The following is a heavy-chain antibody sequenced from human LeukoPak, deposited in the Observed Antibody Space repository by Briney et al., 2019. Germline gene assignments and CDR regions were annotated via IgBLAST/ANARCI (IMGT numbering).Heavy chain of an antibody. J-gene: IGHJ4*02. CDR1: GGTFSSYA. CDR2: IIPIFGTA. D-gene: IGHD6-6*01. CDR3: ARGSSSSPWVFDY. Sequence: SVKVSCKASGGTFSSYAISWVRQAPGQGLEWMGGIIPIFGTANYAQKFQGRVTITADKSTSTAYMELSSLRSEDTAVYYCARGSSSSPWVFDYWGQGTLVTFSS. V-gene: IGHV1-69*06.